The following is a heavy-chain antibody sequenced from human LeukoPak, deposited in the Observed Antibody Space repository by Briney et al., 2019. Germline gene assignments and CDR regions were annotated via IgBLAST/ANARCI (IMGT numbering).Heavy chain of an antibody. CDR1: GFTFSSYS. Sequence: GSLRLSCAASGFTFSSYSMNWVRQAPGKGLEWLGRIKKKTEGGTTDYAAPVKGRFTISRDDSKNTLYLQMDSLNTEDTAVYYCTTRLLTTNDYWGQGTLVTVSS. CDR2: IKKKTEGGTT. V-gene: IGHV3-15*01. D-gene: IGHD3-9*01. CDR3: TTRLLTTNDY. J-gene: IGHJ4*02.